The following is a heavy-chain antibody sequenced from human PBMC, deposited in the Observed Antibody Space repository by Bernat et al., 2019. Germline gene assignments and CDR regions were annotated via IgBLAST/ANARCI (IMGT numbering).Heavy chain of an antibody. J-gene: IGHJ4*02. CDR3: ARVIDDYIWGSPPWYFDY. CDR1: GFTFDDYG. D-gene: IGHD3-16*01. V-gene: IGHV3-20*04. Sequence: EVQLVESGGGVVRPGGSLRLSCAASGFTFDDYGMSWVRQAPGKGLEWVSGINWNGGSTGYADSVKGRFTISRDNAKNSLYLQMNSLRAEDTALYYCARVIDDYIWGSPPWYFDYWGQGTLVTVSS. CDR2: INWNGGST.